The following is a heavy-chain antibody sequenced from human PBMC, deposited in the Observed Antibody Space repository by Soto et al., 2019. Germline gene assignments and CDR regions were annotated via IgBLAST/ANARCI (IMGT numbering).Heavy chain of an antibody. CDR1: GFTFSIYG. CDR3: AKSYSDYIEYFQH. CDR2: IGGGGDT. D-gene: IGHD3-10*01. Sequence: GGSLRLSCAASGFTFSIYGMSWVRQAPGKGLEWVSGIGGGGDTKTADSVKGRFTISRDNSRNTLYLQMNSLRAEDTAVYYCAKSYSDYIEYFQHWGQGALVTVSS. V-gene: IGHV3-23*01. J-gene: IGHJ1*01.